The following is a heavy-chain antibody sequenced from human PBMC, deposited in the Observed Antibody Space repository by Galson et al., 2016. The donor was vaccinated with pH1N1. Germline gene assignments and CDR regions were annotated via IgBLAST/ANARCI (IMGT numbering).Heavy chain of an antibody. CDR2: ISGSGRDT. J-gene: IGHJ4*02. CDR3: AKVPRRGVNAYGVDY. V-gene: IGHV3-23*01. Sequence: SLRLSCAASGFTFNKYAMTWVRQAPGKGLEWVSAISGSGRDTYYADSVKGRFTISRDNSKDTVYLQMDSLKAEDTAIYYCAKVPRRGVNAYGVDYCGQGTPVTVSS. CDR1: GFTFNKYA. D-gene: IGHD3-10*01.